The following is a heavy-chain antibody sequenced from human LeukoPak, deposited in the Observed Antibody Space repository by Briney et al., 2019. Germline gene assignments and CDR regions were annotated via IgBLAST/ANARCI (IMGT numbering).Heavy chain of an antibody. CDR3: ARRHLVRGVINFDGNWFDP. CDR2: IYYSGST. CDR1: GGSISSSSYY. V-gene: IGHV4-39*01. Sequence: SETLSLTCTVSGGSISSSSYYWGWIRQPPGKGLEWIGSIYYSGSTYYNPSLKSRVTISVDTSKNQLSLKLSSVTAADTAVYYCARRHLVRGVINFDGNWFDPWGQGTLVTVSS. D-gene: IGHD3-10*01. J-gene: IGHJ5*02.